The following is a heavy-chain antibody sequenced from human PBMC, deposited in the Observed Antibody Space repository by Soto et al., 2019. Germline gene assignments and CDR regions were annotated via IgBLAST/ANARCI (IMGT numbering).Heavy chain of an antibody. Sequence: LSLTCTVSGGSIRSYYWSWIRQPPGKGLEWIGHIYYSGTTNYNPSLKSRITMSVDTSKNQFSLKLSSVTAADTAVYYCARAVETGGNWFDPWGQGTPVTVSS. CDR2: IYYSGTT. J-gene: IGHJ5*02. CDR1: GGSIRSYY. D-gene: IGHD1-1*01. V-gene: IGHV4-59*01. CDR3: ARAVETGGNWFDP.